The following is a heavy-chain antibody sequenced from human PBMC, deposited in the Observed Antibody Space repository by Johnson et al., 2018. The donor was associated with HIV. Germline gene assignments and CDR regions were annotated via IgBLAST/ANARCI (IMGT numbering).Heavy chain of an antibody. CDR1: EFTFSYYW. J-gene: IGHJ3*02. CDR2: IHNDGRRP. CDR3: ARGRDSSGFNDAFDI. V-gene: IGHV3-74*01. D-gene: IGHD3-22*01. Sequence: VQLVESGGGLIQPGGSLTLSCEGSEFTFSYYWMHWVRQAPGKGPVWVSHIHNDGRRPTYADSVKGRLTISRDNAKNRVYLQMNSLRAEDTAVYYCARGRDSSGFNDAFDIWGQGTMVTVSS.